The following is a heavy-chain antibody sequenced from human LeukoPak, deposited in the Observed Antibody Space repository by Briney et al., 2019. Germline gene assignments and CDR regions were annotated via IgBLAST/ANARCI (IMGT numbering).Heavy chain of an antibody. CDR3: ARDSRSYCTGTCS. V-gene: IGHV3-30*09. CDR2: ISYDGSNE. Sequence: GGSLRLSCAASGFTFSNYAMHWVRQAPGKGLEWVAVISYDGSNEYYADSVKGRFAISRDNSKNTLYLQMNSLRAEDTAVYYCARDSRSYCTGTCSWGQGTLVTVSS. CDR1: GFTFSNYA. J-gene: IGHJ5*02. D-gene: IGHD1-26*01.